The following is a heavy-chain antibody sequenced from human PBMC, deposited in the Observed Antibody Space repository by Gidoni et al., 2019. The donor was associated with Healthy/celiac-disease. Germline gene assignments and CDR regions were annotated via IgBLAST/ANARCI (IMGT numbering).Heavy chain of an antibody. CDR1: GGSIRTSSYS. D-gene: IGHD3-3*01. CDR2: IYYSGCT. J-gene: IGHJ5*02. Sequence: QLQLQESGPGLVKPSETLSLPCTVSGGSIRTSSYSWGWIRQPPGTGREWIGSIYYSGCTYYNPSLKSRVTISVDTSKNQCSLKLSAVTAADTAVYYCARHSPAAHRNYDFWSGYYWGWFDPWGQGTLVTVSS. CDR3: ARHSPAAHRNYDFWSGYYWGWFDP. V-gene: IGHV4-39*01.